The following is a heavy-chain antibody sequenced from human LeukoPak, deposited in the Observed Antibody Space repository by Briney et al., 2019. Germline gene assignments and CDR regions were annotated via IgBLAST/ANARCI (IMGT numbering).Heavy chain of an antibody. CDR3: ATRFTGGVAAAGIALNV. V-gene: IGHV1-24*01. CDR2: FDPEDGET. Sequence: GASVKVSCKVSGYTLTELSMHWVRQAPGKGLEWMGGFDPEDGETIYAQKFRGRVTMTEDTSTDTAYMELSSLRSEDTAVYYCATRFTGGVAAAGIALNVWGQGTTVTVSS. CDR1: GYTLTELS. J-gene: IGHJ6*02. D-gene: IGHD6-13*01.